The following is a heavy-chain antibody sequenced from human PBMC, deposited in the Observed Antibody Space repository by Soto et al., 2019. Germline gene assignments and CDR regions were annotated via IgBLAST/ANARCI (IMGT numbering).Heavy chain of an antibody. CDR1: GYTFTSYD. V-gene: IGHV1-8*01. CDR3: ARGVLWFGELFNSAYYYGMDV. J-gene: IGHJ6*02. CDR2: TNPNSGNT. Sequence: ASVKVSCEASGYTFTSYDINWVRQATGQGLEWMGWTNPNSGNTGYAQKFQGRVTMTRNTSISTAYMELSSLSSEDTAVYYCARGVLWFGELFNSAYYYGMDVWGQGTTVTVSS. D-gene: IGHD3-10*01.